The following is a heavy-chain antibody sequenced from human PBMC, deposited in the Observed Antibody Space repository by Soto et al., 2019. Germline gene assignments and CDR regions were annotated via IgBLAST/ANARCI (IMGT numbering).Heavy chain of an antibody. D-gene: IGHD2-15*01. CDR3: AKPIVVVVAATGAYFDY. CDR1: GFTFSSYA. CDR2: ISGSGGST. Sequence: GVSLRLSCAASGFTFSSYAMSWVRQAPGKGLEWVSAISGSGGSTYYADSVKGRFTISRDNSKNTLYLQMNSRRAEDTAVYYCAKPIVVVVAATGAYFDYWGQGTLVTVSS. V-gene: IGHV3-23*01. J-gene: IGHJ4*02.